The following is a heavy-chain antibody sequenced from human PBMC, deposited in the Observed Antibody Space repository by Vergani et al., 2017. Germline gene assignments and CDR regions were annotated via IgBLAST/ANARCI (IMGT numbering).Heavy chain of an antibody. J-gene: IGHJ4*02. V-gene: IGHV3-30*18. CDR3: AKGNTKPIFGVVNPFDY. Sequence: QVQLVESGGGVVQPGRSLRLSCAASGFTFSSYGMHWVRQAPGKGLEWVAVISYDGSNKYYADSVKGRFTISRDNSKNTLYLQMNSLRAEDTAVYYCAKGNTKPIFGVVNPFDYWGQGTLVTVSS. D-gene: IGHD3-3*01. CDR1: GFTFSSYG. CDR2: ISYDGSNK.